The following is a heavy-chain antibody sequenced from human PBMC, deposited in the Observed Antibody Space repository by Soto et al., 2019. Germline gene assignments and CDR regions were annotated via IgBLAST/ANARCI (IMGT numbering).Heavy chain of an antibody. J-gene: IGHJ6*02. D-gene: IGHD2-2*01. V-gene: IGHV5-10-1*01. CDR1: GYNFASYW. CDR3: ARRYCSSASCPRNYYGMDV. CDR2: IDPIDSYT. Sequence: PGESLKISCQGSGYNFASYWISWVRQMPGKGLEWMGRIDPIDSYTNYSPSFQGHVTISADKSISTANLQWSSLKASDTAMYYCARRYCSSASCPRNYYGMDVWGQGTTVTVSS.